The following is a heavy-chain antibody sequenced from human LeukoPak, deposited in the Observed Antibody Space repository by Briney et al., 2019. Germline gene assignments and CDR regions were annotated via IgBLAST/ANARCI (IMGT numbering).Heavy chain of an antibody. CDR2: INSDGSST. CDR1: GFTFSDYW. Sequence: GGSLRLSCAASGFTFSDYWMHWVRQTPEKGLVWVSRINSDGSSTIYADSVKGRFTISRDNAQNTLYLQMNSLRAEDTAVYYCAGNLYTRFGDCCGQGALVTVFS. D-gene: IGHD2-2*01. CDR3: AGNLYTRFGDC. J-gene: IGHJ4*02. V-gene: IGHV3-74*01.